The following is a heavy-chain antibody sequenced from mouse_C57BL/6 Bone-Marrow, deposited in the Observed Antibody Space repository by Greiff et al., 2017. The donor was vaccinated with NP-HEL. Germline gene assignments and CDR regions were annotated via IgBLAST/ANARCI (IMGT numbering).Heavy chain of an antibody. Sequence: DVKLVESGGGLVKPGGSLKLSCAASGFTFSDYGMHWVRQAPEKGLEWVAYISSGSSTIYYADTVKGRFTISRDNAKNTLFLQMTSLRSEDTAMYYCARGVYRYAMDYWGQGTSVTVSS. CDR3: ARGVYRYAMDY. CDR1: GFTFSDYG. V-gene: IGHV5-17*01. J-gene: IGHJ4*01. CDR2: ISSGSSTI.